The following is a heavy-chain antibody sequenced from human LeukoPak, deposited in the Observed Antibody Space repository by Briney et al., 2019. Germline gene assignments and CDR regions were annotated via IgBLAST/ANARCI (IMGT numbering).Heavy chain of an antibody. CDR1: GFTFSSYA. CDR2: ISGSGGST. D-gene: IGHD3-22*01. J-gene: IGHJ4*02. CDR3: AKDLEREAYYDSSGYYYGVPSGGQDY. Sequence: GGSLRLSCAASGFTFSSYAMSWVRQAPGKGLEWVSAISGSGGSTYYADSVKGRFTISRDNSKNTLYLQMNSLRAEDTAVYYCAKDLEREAYYDSSGYYYGVPSGGQDYWGQGTLVTVSS. V-gene: IGHV3-23*01.